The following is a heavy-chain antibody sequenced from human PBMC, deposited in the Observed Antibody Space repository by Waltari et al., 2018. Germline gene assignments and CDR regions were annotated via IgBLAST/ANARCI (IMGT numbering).Heavy chain of an antibody. CDR3: ARDQGFTVSYNFDY. D-gene: IGHD4-4*01. J-gene: IGHJ4*02. V-gene: IGHV1-2*02. Sequence: QVQLVQSGAEVQKPGASVTVSCKASGYTFTGYYMHWVRQAPGQGLEWMGWINPNSGGTNYAQKFQGRVTMTRDTSISTAYMELSRLRSDDTAVYYCARDQGFTVSYNFDYWGQGTLVTVSS. CDR2: INPNSGGT. CDR1: GYTFTGYY.